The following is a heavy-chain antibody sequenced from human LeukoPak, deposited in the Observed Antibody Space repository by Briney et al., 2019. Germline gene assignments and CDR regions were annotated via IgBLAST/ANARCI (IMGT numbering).Heavy chain of an antibody. Sequence: SVKVSCKASGGTFSSYAISWVRQAPGQGLEWMGGIIPIFGTANYAQKFQGRVTITADESTSTAYMELSSLRSEDTAVYYCARSGYSYGYRPSQLDYWGQGTLATVSS. V-gene: IGHV1-69*13. J-gene: IGHJ4*02. CDR2: IIPIFGTA. CDR3: ARSGYSYGYRPSQLDY. D-gene: IGHD5-18*01. CDR1: GGTFSSYA.